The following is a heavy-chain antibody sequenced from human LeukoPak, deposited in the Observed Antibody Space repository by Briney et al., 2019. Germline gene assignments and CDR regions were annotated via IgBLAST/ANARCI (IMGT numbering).Heavy chain of an antibody. CDR1: GGSISSYY. D-gene: IGHD6-19*01. J-gene: IGHJ3*02. CDR2: IYYSGST. V-gene: IGHV4-59*01. Sequence: SETLSLTCTVSGGSISSYYWSWIRQPPGKGLEWIGYIYYSGSTNYNPSLKSRVTISVDTSKNQFSLKLSSVTAADTAVYYCASAGYSSGLGAFDIWGQGTMVTVSS. CDR3: ASAGYSSGLGAFDI.